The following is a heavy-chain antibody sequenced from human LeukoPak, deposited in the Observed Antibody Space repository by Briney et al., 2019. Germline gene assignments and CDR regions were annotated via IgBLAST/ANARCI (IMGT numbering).Heavy chain of an antibody. Sequence: GGSLRLSCAASGFTFSSYAMSWVRQAPGKGLEWVSAISGSGGSTYYADSVKGRSTISRDNSKNTLYLQMNSLRAEDTAVYYCAKSLGYCSGGSCTAPFDYWGQGTLVTVSS. J-gene: IGHJ4*02. CDR1: GFTFSSYA. D-gene: IGHD2-15*01. CDR3: AKSLGYCSGGSCTAPFDY. CDR2: ISGSGGST. V-gene: IGHV3-23*01.